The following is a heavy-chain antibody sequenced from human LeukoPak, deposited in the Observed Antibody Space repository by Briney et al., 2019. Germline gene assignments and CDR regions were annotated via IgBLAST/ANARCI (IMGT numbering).Heavy chain of an antibody. CDR3: ARDPAGAPVHY. CDR1: GYTFTNYA. V-gene: IGHV7-4-1*02. D-gene: IGHD1-26*01. Sequence: ASVKVSCKASGYTFTNYAMNWVRQAPGQGLEWMGWINTNTGNPTHAQGFTGRFVFSLDTSVSTTYLQITSLKAEDTAVYYCARDPAGAPVHYWGQGTLVTVSS. J-gene: IGHJ4*02. CDR2: INTNTGNP.